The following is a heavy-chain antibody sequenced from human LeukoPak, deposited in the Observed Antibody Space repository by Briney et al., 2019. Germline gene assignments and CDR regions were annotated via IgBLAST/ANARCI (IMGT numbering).Heavy chain of an antibody. V-gene: IGHV3-23*01. CDR3: AKDRPQTGYCSGGSCYVPYAFDI. J-gene: IGHJ3*02. Sequence: PGGSLRLSCAASGFTVSSNYMSWVRQAPGKGLEWVSAISGSGGSTYYADSVKGRFTISRDNSKNTLYLQMNSLRAEDTAVYYCAKDRPQTGYCSGGSCYVPYAFDIWGQGTMVTVSS. CDR1: GFTVSSNY. CDR2: ISGSGGST. D-gene: IGHD2-15*01.